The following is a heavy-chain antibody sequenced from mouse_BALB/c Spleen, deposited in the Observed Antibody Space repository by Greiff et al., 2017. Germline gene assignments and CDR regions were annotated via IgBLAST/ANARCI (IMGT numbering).Heavy chain of an antibody. CDR2: IYPGGGYT. J-gene: IGHJ1*01. Sequence: QVHVKQSGAELVRPGTSVKISCKASGYTFTNYWLGWVKQRPGHGLEWIGDIYPGGGYTNYNEKFKGKATLTADTSSSTAYMQLSSLTSEDSAVYFCARGGYPRYFDVWGAGTTVTVSS. CDR1: GYTFTNYW. CDR3: ARGGYPRYFDV. D-gene: IGHD2-2*01. V-gene: IGHV1-63*02.